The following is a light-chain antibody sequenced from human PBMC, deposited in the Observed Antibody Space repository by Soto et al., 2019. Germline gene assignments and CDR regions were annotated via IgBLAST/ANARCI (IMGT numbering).Light chain of an antibody. Sequence: EVLMTQSPATLSVSPGERATISCRASQSVINNLAWYQQKPGQAPRLLIYGASTMATGIPARFSGSGSGTEFTLTISSLQSEDFAIYYCQQYDIWPLTFGGGTKVEIK. J-gene: IGKJ4*01. CDR3: QQYDIWPLT. CDR1: QSVINN. V-gene: IGKV3D-15*01. CDR2: GAS.